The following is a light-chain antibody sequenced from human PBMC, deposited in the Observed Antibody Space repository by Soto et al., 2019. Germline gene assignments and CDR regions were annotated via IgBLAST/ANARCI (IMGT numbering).Light chain of an antibody. V-gene: IGKV3-15*01. CDR1: QSVSSN. J-gene: IGKJ1*01. CDR3: QQYNNWPWT. CDR2: GAS. Sequence: EIVMTQSPATLSVSPGERATLSRRASQSVSSNLAWYQQKPGQAPRLLIYGASTRATGIPARFSGSGSGTEFTLTISSLQSEDFAFYYCQQYNNWPWTFGQGTKVEIK.